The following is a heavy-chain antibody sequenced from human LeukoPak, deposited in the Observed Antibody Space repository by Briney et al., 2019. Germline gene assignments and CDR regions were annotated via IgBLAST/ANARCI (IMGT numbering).Heavy chain of an antibody. CDR3: ARDVGAGPAAIYYYYMDV. D-gene: IGHD2-2*01. Sequence: GGSLRLSCAASGFTFSDYYMSWIRQAPGKGLEWVSYISSSGSTIYYADSVKGRFTISRDNAKNSLYLQMNSLRAEDTAVYYCARDVGAGPAAIYYYYMDVWSKGTTVTVSS. J-gene: IGHJ6*03. CDR1: GFTFSDYY. CDR2: ISSSGSTI. V-gene: IGHV3-11*01.